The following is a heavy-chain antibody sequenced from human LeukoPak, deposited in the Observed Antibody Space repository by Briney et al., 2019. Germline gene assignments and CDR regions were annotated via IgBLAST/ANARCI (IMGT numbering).Heavy chain of an antibody. CDR1: GDTFTGDY. D-gene: IGHD2-2*02. V-gene: IGHV1-2*02. Sequence: ASEKGSCKASGDTFTGDYMHWVRQAPGQGLVWMGWINPNSGVTNYAQKCQGRVTMTRDTSLSTASMAMSRLTSDHTAVHYCVLWWEYPLLYDDPFDIWGQGTLVTVSS. CDR2: INPNSGVT. CDR3: VLWWEYPLLYDDPFDI. J-gene: IGHJ3*02.